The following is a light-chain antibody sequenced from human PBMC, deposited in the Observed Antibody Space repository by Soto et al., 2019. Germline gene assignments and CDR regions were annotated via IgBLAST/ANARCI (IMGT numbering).Light chain of an antibody. CDR1: TSNIGSNT. Sequence: QSVLTQPPSTSGTPGQSVTISCSGSTSNIGSNTVNWYQHLTGTAPKLLIHSDNQRPSGVPDRFSGSRSGASASLAISGLQSEDEADYYCSTWDDSLNSWVLGGGTKVTVL. CDR3: STWDDSLNSWV. V-gene: IGLV1-44*01. J-gene: IGLJ3*02. CDR2: SDN.